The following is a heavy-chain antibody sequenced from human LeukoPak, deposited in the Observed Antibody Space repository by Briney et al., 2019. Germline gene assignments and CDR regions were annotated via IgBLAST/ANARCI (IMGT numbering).Heavy chain of an antibody. V-gene: IGHV1-2*02. CDR3: ARVGCTNINCLNWFDP. Sequence: GASVKVSCKASGYTFTDYYLHWVRQAPGQGLEWMGWINPNSGGTKYAQKFQGRVTMTRDTSSSTAYMELSRLKPDDTAVYYCARVGCTNINCLNWFDPWGQGTLAIVSS. CDR2: INPNSGGT. D-gene: IGHD2-8*01. J-gene: IGHJ5*02. CDR1: GYTFTDYY.